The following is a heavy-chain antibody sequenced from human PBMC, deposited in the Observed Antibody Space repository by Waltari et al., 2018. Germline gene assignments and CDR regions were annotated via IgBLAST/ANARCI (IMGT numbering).Heavy chain of an antibody. V-gene: IGHV1-69*06. D-gene: IGHD6-19*01. Sequence: GKKPGSSVKVSCKASGGTFSSYAISWVRQAPGQGLEWMGRIIPIFGTANYAQKFQGRVTITADKSTSTAYMELSSLRSEDTAVYYCARVTAVAGKTNWFDPWGQGTLVTVSS. CDR2: IIPIFGTA. CDR3: ARVTAVAGKTNWFDP. J-gene: IGHJ5*02. CDR1: GGTFSSYA.